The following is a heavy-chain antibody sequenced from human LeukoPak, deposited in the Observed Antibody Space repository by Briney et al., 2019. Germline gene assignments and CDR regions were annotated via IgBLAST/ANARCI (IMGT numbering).Heavy chain of an antibody. J-gene: IGHJ4*02. CDR3: ARDVGEWPLDY. CDR1: GFTFIKYV. V-gene: IGHV3-23*01. Sequence: QPGGSLRLSCAASGFTFIKYVMSWVRQAPGKGHEWVSTISGGGENTHYADSVKGRFTVSRDNSKNTVYLEMNSLRADDTAVYYCARDVGEWPLDYWGQGTLVTVSS. D-gene: IGHD3-10*01. CDR2: ISGGGENT.